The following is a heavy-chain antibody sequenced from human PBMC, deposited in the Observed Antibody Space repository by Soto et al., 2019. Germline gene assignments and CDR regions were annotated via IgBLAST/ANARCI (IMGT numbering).Heavy chain of an antibody. CDR2: INHSGST. J-gene: IGHJ4*02. V-gene: IGHV4-34*01. CDR3: ARTAHVIFWSRQYFES. CDR1: GGSFSGYY. Sequence: SETLSLTCAVHGGSFSGYYWSWLRQPPGNRQEWTGEINHSGSTNYNPSLKMRVTISVDTSKNVFSLNLTSVTAADPAVYFCARTAHVIFWSRQYFESWARETLSPVS. D-gene: IGHD3-3*01.